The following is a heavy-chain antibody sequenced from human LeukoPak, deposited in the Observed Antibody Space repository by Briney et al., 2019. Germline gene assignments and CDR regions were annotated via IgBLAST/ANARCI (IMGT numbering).Heavy chain of an antibody. CDR2: IHYSGRT. J-gene: IGHJ4*02. Sequence: PSETLSLTCTVSGGSITNYYWSRIRQPPGKGLEWIGYIHYSGRTDYTPSLNSRVTISVDTSKTEFSLKLSSVTAADTAVYYCARRGSSGWYYFGSWGQGTRVTVSP. CDR3: ARRGSSGWYYFGS. V-gene: IGHV4-59*01. D-gene: IGHD6-19*01. CDR1: GGSITNYY.